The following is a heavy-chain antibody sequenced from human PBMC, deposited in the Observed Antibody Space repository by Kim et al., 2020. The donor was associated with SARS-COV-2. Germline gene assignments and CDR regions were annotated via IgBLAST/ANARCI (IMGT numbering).Heavy chain of an antibody. V-gene: IGHV4-39*01. CDR1: GGSISSSSYY. CDR3: ARHSLRFLEWANWFDP. Sequence: SETLSLTCTVSGGSISSSSYYWGWIRQPPGKGLEWIGSIYYSGSTYYNPSLKSRVTISVDTSKNQFSLKLSSVTAADTAVYYCARHSLRFLEWANWFDPWGPGTLLTVSS. CDR2: IYYSGST. J-gene: IGHJ5*02. D-gene: IGHD3-3*01.